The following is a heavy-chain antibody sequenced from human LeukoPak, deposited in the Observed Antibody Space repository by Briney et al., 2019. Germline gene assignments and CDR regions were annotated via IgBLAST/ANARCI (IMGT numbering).Heavy chain of an antibody. Sequence: SVKVSCKASGGTFSSYAISWVRQVPGQGLEWMGGIIPIFGTANYAQKFQGRVTITADESTSTAYMELSSLRSEDTAVYYCARGDLVPAPTKRYFDLWGRGTLVTVSS. D-gene: IGHD2-2*01. CDR3: ARGDLVPAPTKRYFDL. V-gene: IGHV1-69*13. J-gene: IGHJ2*01. CDR1: GGTFSSYA. CDR2: IIPIFGTA.